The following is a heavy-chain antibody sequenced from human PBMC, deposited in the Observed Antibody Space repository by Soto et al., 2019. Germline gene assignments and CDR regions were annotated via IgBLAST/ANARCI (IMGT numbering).Heavy chain of an antibody. CDR2: INAGNGNT. D-gene: IGHD6-13*01. V-gene: IGHV1-3*01. Sequence: ASVKVSCKASGYTFTSYAMHWVRQAPGQRLEWMGWINAGNGNTKYSQKFQGRVTITRDTSASTAYMELSSLRSEDTAVYYCATGLWGSSSWYKQFDYWGQGTLVRVPS. J-gene: IGHJ4*02. CDR3: ATGLWGSSSWYKQFDY. CDR1: GYTFTSYA.